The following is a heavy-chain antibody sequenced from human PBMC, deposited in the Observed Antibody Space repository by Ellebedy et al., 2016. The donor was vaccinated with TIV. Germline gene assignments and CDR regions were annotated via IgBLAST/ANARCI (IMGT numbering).Heavy chain of an antibody. Sequence: KVSCKGSGYSFTSYWISWVRQLPGKGLEWMGRIAPSDSYTNYSPSFQGHVTIPADKSTSTAYLQWSSLKASDTAMYYCARYRSIAAGEYDSWGQGTLVTVSS. CDR2: IAPSDSYT. J-gene: IGHJ4*02. CDR1: GYSFTSYW. D-gene: IGHD6-13*01. CDR3: ARYRSIAAGEYDS. V-gene: IGHV5-10-1*01.